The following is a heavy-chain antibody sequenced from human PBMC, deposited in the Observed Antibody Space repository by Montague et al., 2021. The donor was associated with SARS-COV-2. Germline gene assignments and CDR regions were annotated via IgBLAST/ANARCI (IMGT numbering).Heavy chain of an antibody. Sequence: TLSLTCTVSGGSISSGGYSWSWIRQHPGKGLEWIGYIYYSGSTYYNPSLKSRVTISVDTSKNQFSLKLSSVTAADTAVYYCARAVSITIFGVVGWFDPWGQGTLVTVSS. CDR3: ARAVSITIFGVVGWFDP. D-gene: IGHD3-3*01. V-gene: IGHV4-31*03. CDR2: IYYSGST. J-gene: IGHJ5*02. CDR1: GGSISSGGYS.